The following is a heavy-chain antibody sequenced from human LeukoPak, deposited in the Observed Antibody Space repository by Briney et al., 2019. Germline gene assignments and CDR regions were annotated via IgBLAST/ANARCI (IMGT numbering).Heavy chain of an antibody. D-gene: IGHD6-19*01. V-gene: IGHV3-7*01. CDR2: IKEDGSIQ. J-gene: IGHJ4*02. Sequence: GGSLGLSCVASGFTFSSYWMTWVRQAPGKGLEWLANIKEDGSIQYYLDSVRGRFTISRDNAKTSVYLQLNSLRADDTAVYYCARDVWTGVAVSDYWGQGTLVTVSS. CDR3: ARDVWTGVAVSDY. CDR1: GFTFSSYW.